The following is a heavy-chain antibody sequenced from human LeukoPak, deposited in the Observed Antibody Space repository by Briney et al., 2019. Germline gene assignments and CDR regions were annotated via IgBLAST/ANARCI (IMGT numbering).Heavy chain of an antibody. CDR2: IIPIFGTA. D-gene: IGHD1-26*01. Sequence: ASVKVSCKASGGTFSSYAISWVRQAPGQGLEWMGGIIPIFGTANYAQKFQGRVAITADESTYTAYMELGSLRSEDTAVYYCAREGRGLDYHYYMDVWGKGTTVTISS. CDR3: AREGRGLDYHYYMDV. J-gene: IGHJ6*03. V-gene: IGHV1-69*13. CDR1: GGTFSSYA.